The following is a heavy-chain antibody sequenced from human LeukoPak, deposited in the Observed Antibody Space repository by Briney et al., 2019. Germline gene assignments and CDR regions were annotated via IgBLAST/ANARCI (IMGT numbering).Heavy chain of an antibody. V-gene: IGHV4-59*01. CDR1: GDXISNYY. CDR2: FSYNGIT. D-gene: IGHD2-15*01. CDR3: SGGSTVHESDY. J-gene: IGHJ4*02. Sequence: SETLSLTCTVSGDXISNYYCSWIRQPPGKGLEWIGYFSYNGITAYNPSLKSRVTTSVDMSKNQFSLRLTSVTSADTAIYYCSGGSTVHESDYWGQGTLVTVSS.